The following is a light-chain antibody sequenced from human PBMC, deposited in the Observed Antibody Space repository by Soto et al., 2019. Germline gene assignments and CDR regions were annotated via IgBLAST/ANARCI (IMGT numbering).Light chain of an antibody. V-gene: IGKV3-11*01. Sequence: EIVLTQSPATLTLSPWDRATLSCRASQSVRSSLAWYQQKPGQAPRLLIYDASKRATGIPARFSGSASGTDFTLTLSSLEPGDFAVYYCQQRSDWPPELTFGGGTKVDIK. CDR3: QQRSDWPPELT. CDR1: QSVRSS. J-gene: IGKJ4*01. CDR2: DAS.